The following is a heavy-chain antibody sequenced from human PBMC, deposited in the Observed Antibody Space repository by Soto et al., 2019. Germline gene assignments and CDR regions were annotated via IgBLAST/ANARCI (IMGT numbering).Heavy chain of an antibody. CDR1: GGTFYTYT. CDR2: ITPIYPTT. V-gene: IGHV1-69*13. CDR3: ARIPRYSFPTSDDLDS. D-gene: IGHD5-18*01. Sequence: SVKVSCKASGGTFYTYTFSWVRQAPGQGLEWMGSITPIYPTTNYAEKFQGRLTVTADGSTNTAYMGLNSLTSEDTAVYYCARIPRYSFPTSDDLDSWGQGTLVTVSS. J-gene: IGHJ4*02.